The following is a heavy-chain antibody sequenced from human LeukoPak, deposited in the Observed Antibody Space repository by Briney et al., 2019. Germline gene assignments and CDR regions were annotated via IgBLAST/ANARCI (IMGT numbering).Heavy chain of an antibody. Sequence: ASVKVSCKASGGTFSSYAISWVRQAPGQGLEWMGRIIPILGIANYAQKFQGRVTITADKSTSTAYMELSSLRSEDTAVYYCTSTRYCSGGSCEEYFQHWGQGTLVTVPS. CDR1: GGTFSSYA. CDR3: TSTRYCSGGSCEEYFQH. D-gene: IGHD2-15*01. V-gene: IGHV1-69*04. J-gene: IGHJ1*01. CDR2: IIPILGIA.